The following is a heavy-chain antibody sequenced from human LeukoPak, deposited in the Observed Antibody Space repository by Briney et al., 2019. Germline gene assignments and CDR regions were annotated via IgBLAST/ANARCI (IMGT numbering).Heavy chain of an antibody. J-gene: IGHJ3*02. CDR1: GGSISSSNYY. V-gene: IGHV4-39*07. CDR2: IYYSGST. D-gene: IGHD1/OR15-1a*01. Sequence: PSETLSLTCTVSGGSISSSNYYWGWIRQPPGKGLEWIGSIYYSGSTYYNPSLKSRVTISVDTSKNQFSLKLSSVTAADTAVYYCAREGNSLDAFDIWGQGTMVTVSS. CDR3: AREGNSLDAFDI.